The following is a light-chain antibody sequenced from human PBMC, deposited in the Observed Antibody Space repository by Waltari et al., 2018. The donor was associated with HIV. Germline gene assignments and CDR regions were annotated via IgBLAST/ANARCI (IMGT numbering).Light chain of an antibody. CDR3: TSYTTGDTLL. Sequence: QSVLTQPASVSGSPGQSVTISCTATSNAFGFDHYASWYQQHPGKAPTRIIYEVNSRPSGVSDRFSGSKSGNTASLTISGLQNEDEANYFCTSYTTGDTLLFGGGTKLTVL. CDR2: EVN. V-gene: IGLV2-14*03. CDR1: SNAFGFDHY. J-gene: IGLJ3*02.